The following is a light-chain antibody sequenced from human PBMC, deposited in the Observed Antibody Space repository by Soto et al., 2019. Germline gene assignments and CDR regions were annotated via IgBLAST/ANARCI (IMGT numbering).Light chain of an antibody. Sequence: DIQMTQSPSSLSASVGDRVTITCRASQDISNYLNWYQQRPVKAPKLLIYDASNLERGFPSRFSGTRSGTHFTFAITSLQPEDVATYYCQQSDSLPITFGQGTRLEI. J-gene: IGKJ5*01. CDR1: QDISNY. CDR2: DAS. V-gene: IGKV1-33*01. CDR3: QQSDSLPIT.